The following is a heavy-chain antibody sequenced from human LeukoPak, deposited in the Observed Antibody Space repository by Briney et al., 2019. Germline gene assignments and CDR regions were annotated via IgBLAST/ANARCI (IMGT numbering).Heavy chain of an antibody. D-gene: IGHD5-24*01. CDR3: AREGRDGYSFDY. CDR2: ISSSSDFM. J-gene: IGHJ4*02. CDR1: GFTFSSYS. V-gene: IGHV3-21*01. Sequence: GGSLRLSCAASGFTFSSYSLTWVRQAPGRGLEWVSSISSSSDFMNYADSVKGRFTISRDNAKNSLYLQMNSLRAEDTAVYFCAREGRDGYSFDYWGQGTLVTVSS.